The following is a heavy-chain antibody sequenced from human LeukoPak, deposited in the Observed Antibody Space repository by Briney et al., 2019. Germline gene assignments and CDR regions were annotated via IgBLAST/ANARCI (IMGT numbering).Heavy chain of an antibody. V-gene: IGHV5-51*07. CDR2: IYPGDSDT. Sequence: GESLKISXKGSGYSFTNYWIGWVHQMPGKGLDWMGIIYPGDSDTIYSPSFQGQVTISADKSISAAYLQWSSLKASDTAMYYCARLADSNYYFDYWGQGTLVTVSS. CDR3: ARLADSNYYFDY. D-gene: IGHD4-11*01. J-gene: IGHJ4*02. CDR1: GYSFTNYW.